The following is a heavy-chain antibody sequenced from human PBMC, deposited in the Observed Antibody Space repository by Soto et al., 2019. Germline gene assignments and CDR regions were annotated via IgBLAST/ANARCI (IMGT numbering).Heavy chain of an antibody. CDR2: IKTDGSVT. Sequence: PGGSLRLSCAASGFTFSSYWMHWVRQAPGKGLVWVSRIKTDGSVTSYADSVKGRFTISRDNAKNTLYLQMNSLRAEDTAVYYCARVGVGAYYFDYWGQGTLVTVSS. D-gene: IGHD1-26*01. J-gene: IGHJ4*02. CDR3: ARVGVGAYYFDY. V-gene: IGHV3-74*01. CDR1: GFTFSSYW.